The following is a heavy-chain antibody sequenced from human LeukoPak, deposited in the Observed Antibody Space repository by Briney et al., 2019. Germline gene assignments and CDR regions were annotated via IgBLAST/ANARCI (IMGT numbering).Heavy chain of an antibody. J-gene: IGHJ4*02. Sequence: KPSETLSVTCTVSGGSISSSSYYWGWIRQPPGKGLEWIGSIYYSGSTYYNPSLKSRVTISVDTSKNQFSLKLSSVTAADTAVYYCARHKVSGLWALDYWGQGTLVTVSS. V-gene: IGHV4-39*01. CDR1: GGSISSSSYY. CDR2: IYYSGST. CDR3: ARHKVSGLWALDY. D-gene: IGHD5-18*01.